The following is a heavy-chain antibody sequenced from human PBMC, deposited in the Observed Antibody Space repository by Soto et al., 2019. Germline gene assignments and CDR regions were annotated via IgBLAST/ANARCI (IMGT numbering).Heavy chain of an antibody. CDR2: ISYDGSNK. V-gene: IGHV3-30*18. CDR3: AKGAEGGAYYGMDV. CDR1: GFTFSKYG. Sequence: AGGSLRLSCAASGFTFSKYGMHWVRQAPGKGLEWVAVISYDGSNKYYADSVKGRFTISRDKSTNTLYVQMNSLRVEDTAVYYCAKGAEGGAYYGMDVWGQGTTVTVSS. J-gene: IGHJ6*02. D-gene: IGHD3-16*01.